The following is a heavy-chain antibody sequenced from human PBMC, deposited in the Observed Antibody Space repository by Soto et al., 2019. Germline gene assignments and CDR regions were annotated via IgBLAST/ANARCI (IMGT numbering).Heavy chain of an antibody. J-gene: IGHJ4*02. D-gene: IGHD2-2*01. Sequence: ASVKVSCKVSGYTLTELSMHWVRQAPGKGFEWMGGFDPEDGETIYAQKFQGRVTMTKNTSTGTAYMELSSLRSEDTAVYYCARVPGSVGADYWGQGTLVTVS. V-gene: IGHV1-24*01. CDR2: FDPEDGET. CDR1: GYTLTELS. CDR3: ARVPGSVGADY.